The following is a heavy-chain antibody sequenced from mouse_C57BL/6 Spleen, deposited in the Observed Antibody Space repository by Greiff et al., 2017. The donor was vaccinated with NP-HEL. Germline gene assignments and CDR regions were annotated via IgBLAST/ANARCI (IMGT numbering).Heavy chain of an antibody. CDR3: VRPLNWDDAMDY. D-gene: IGHD4-1*01. V-gene: IGHV10-1*01. J-gene: IGHJ4*01. CDR1: GFSFNTYA. CDR2: IRSKSNNYAT. Sequence: EVQLVESGGGLVQPKGSLKLSCAASGFSFNTYAMNWVRQAPGKGLEWVARIRSKSNNYATYYADSVKDRFTISRDDSESMLYLQMNNLKTEDTAMYYCVRPLNWDDAMDYWGQGTSVTVSS.